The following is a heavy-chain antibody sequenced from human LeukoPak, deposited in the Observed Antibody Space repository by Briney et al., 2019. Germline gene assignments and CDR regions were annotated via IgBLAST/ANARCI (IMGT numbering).Heavy chain of an antibody. J-gene: IGHJ4*02. CDR1: GFTFSSYA. V-gene: IGHV3-23*01. CDR2: ISGSGGST. Sequence: GGSLRLPCAASGFTFSSYAMSWVRQAPGKGLEWVSAISGSGGSTYYADSVKGRFTISRDNSKNTLYLQMNSVRAEDTAVYYCAKDLDGPSSTSCYDYWGQGTLVTVSS. D-gene: IGHD2-2*01. CDR3: AKDLDGPSSTSCYDY.